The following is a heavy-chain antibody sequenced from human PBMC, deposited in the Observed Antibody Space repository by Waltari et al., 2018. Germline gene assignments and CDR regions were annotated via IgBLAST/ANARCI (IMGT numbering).Heavy chain of an antibody. J-gene: IGHJ6*03. CDR3: ARVRRTPRYYMDV. V-gene: IGHV1-69*01. CDR2: IIPIFGTA. Sequence: QVQLVQSGAEVKKPGASVKVSCKASGYTFTSYDINWVRQATGQGLEWMGGIIPIFGTANYAQKFQGRVTITADESTSTAYMELSSLRSEDTAVYYCARVRRTPRYYMDVWGKGTTVTVSS. CDR1: GYTFTSYD.